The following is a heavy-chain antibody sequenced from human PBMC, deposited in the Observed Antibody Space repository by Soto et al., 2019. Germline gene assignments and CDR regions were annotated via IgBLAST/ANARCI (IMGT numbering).Heavy chain of an antibody. J-gene: IGHJ5*02. D-gene: IGHD6-13*01. Sequence: PGGSLRLSCAASGFTFRSFTMNWVRQAPGKGLEWVSTISSNSAYIYYTDALRGRFTISRDNAKNSLHLQMNSLRAEDTAVYYCTRDASRDSSARGWFDPWGPGTLVTLL. CDR2: ISSNSAYI. V-gene: IGHV3-21*01. CDR1: GFTFRSFT. CDR3: TRDASRDSSARGWFDP.